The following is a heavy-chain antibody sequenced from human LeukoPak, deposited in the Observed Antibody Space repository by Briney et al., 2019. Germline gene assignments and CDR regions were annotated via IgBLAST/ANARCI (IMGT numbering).Heavy chain of an antibody. J-gene: IGHJ5*02. V-gene: IGHV3-11*01. CDR3: ARHPSGDFYASGPFDL. Sequence: GGSLRLSCAASGFTFSDYYMSWIRQAPGKGLEWVSYISSSGSTIYYADSVKGRFTISRDNAKNSLYLQMNSLRAEDTAVYYCARHPSGDFYASGPFDLWGQGTLVSVSS. CDR1: GFTFSDYY. CDR2: ISSSGSTI. D-gene: IGHD3-10*01.